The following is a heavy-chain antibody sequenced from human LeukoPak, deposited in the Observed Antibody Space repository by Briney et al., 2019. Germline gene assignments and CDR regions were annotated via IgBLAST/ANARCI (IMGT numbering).Heavy chain of an antibody. CDR2: INTDTGNP. CDR3: ARVQGKCSTTSCYPHD. D-gene: IGHD2-2*01. CDR1: GYSFTSLA. J-gene: IGHJ4*02. V-gene: IGHV7-4-1*02. Sequence: GASVKVSCQASGYSFTSLAMSWVRQAPGQGLQWMGWINTDTGNPTYAQGFTGRFVFSLDTSDNTAYLRISSLQAEDTGTYYCARVQGKCSTTSCYPHDWGQGTLVTVSS.